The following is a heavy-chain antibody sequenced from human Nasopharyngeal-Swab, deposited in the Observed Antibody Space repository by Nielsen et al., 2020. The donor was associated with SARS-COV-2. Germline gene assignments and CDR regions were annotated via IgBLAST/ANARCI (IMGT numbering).Heavy chain of an antibody. J-gene: IGHJ6*02. V-gene: IGHV4-4*07. CDR2: IYTSGST. CDR3: ARGSRFTIFGVVPDYYYGMDV. CDR1: GGSISSYY. D-gene: IGHD3-3*01. Sequence: SETLSLTCTVSGGSISSYYWSWIRQPAGKGLECIGRIYTSGSTNYNPSLKSRVTMSVDTSKNQFSLKLSSVTAADTAVYYCARGSRFTIFGVVPDYYYGMDVWGQGTTVTVSS.